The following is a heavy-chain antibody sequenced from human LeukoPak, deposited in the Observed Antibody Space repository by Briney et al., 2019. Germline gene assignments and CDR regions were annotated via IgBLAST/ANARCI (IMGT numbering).Heavy chain of an antibody. CDR2: IYTSGST. J-gene: IGHJ4*02. CDR1: GGSISSYY. D-gene: IGHD4-17*01. CDR3: AREGDDYGDYYFDY. Sequence: SETLSLTCTVSGGSISSYYWSWIRQPAGKGLEWIGRIYTSGSTNYNPSLKSRVTMSVDTSTNQFSLKLSSVTAADTAVYYCAREGDDYGDYYFDYWGQGTLVTVSS. V-gene: IGHV4-4*07.